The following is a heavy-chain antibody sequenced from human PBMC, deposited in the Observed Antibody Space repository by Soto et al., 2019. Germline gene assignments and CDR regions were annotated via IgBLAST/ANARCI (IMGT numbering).Heavy chain of an antibody. D-gene: IGHD6-13*01. CDR3: ASSNIAATGFYYYGMDV. CDR2: IYYSGST. CDR1: GGSISSYD. V-gene: IGHV4-59*01. Sequence: PSETLCLTCTVSGGSISSYDGSWIRQPPGKGLEWIGYIYYSGSTNYNPSLKSRVTISVDTSKNQFSLKLSSVTAADTAVYYCASSNIAATGFYYYGMDVWGRGTTVTVS. J-gene: IGHJ6*02.